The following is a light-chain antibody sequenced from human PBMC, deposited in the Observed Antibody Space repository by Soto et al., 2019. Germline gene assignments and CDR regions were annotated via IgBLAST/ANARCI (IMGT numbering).Light chain of an antibody. CDR3: QQADSFPLT. CDR1: QDISTL. V-gene: IGKV1D-12*01. CDR2: GAS. Sequence: DIQMTQSPSSVSASIGDTVTITCRASQDISTLLAWYRQKPGKAPKLLIYGASTLESGVPSRFSGRGSGTDFTLTISSLQPEDFATYFCQQADSFPLTFGGGTKVDIK. J-gene: IGKJ4*01.